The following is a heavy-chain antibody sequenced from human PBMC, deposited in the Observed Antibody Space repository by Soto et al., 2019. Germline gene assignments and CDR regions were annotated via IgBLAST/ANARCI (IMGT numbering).Heavy chain of an antibody. D-gene: IGHD2-2*01. CDR3: ARVNPAYDAFDI. J-gene: IGHJ3*02. CDR2: IIPIFGTA. CDR1: GGTFSSYA. V-gene: IGHV1-69*06. Sequence: ASVKVSCKASGGTFSSYAISWVRQAPGQGLEWMGGIIPIFGTANYAQKFQGRVTITADKSTSTAYMELSSLRSEDTAVYYCARVNPAYDAFDIWGQGTMVTVSS.